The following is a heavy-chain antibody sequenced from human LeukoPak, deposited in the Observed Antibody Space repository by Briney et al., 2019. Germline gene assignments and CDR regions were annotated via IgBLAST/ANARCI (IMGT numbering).Heavy chain of an antibody. CDR1: GYTFTSYY. D-gene: IGHD5-18*01. J-gene: IGHJ4*02. Sequence: ASVKVSCKASGYTFTSYYMHWVRQAPGQGLEWMGIINPSGGSTSYAQKFQGRVTMTRDTSTSTVYMELSSLRSGDTAVYYCARSGYSYGLDYWGQGTLVAVSS. V-gene: IGHV1-46*01. CDR3: ARSGYSYGLDY. CDR2: INPSGGST.